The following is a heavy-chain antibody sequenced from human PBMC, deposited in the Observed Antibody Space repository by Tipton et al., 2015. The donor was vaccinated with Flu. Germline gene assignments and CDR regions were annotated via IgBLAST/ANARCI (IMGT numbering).Heavy chain of an antibody. V-gene: IGHV1-2*02. CDR1: GYTFTGYY. CDR2: INPYSDGA. J-gene: IGHJ4*02. Sequence: QLVQSGAEVKKPGASVKVSCKASGYTFTGYYIHWVRQAPGQGLEWMGWINPYSDGANHARKFQGRVTMTRDMSISTVYMELSSLRSDDTAVYYCATGSSGWYTDHWGQETQVTVSS. CDR3: ATGSSGWYTDH. D-gene: IGHD6-19*01.